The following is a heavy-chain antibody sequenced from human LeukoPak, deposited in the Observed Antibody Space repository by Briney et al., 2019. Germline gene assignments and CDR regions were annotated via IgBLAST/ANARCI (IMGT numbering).Heavy chain of an antibody. V-gene: IGHV4-39*01. CDR1: GGSFSSYY. J-gene: IGHJ4*02. CDR2: IYYTGGT. D-gene: IGHD1-14*01. CDR3: ARHGGTRITLVEVYYFDY. Sequence: SETLSLTCAVYGGSFSSYYWGWVRQSPEKGLEWIGSIYYTGGTHYSPSLKSRVTMSVDTSKNQFSLNLSSVTAADTAVYYCARHGGTRITLVEVYYFDYWGQGTLVTVSS.